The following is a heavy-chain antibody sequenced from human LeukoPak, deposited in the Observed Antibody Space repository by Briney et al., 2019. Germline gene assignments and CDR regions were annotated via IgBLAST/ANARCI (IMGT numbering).Heavy chain of an antibody. J-gene: IGHJ4*02. CDR2: ISGSGGST. Sequence: GGSLRLSRAASGFTSSSYAMIWVRQAPGKGLEWVSAISGSGGSTYYADSVKGRLTISRDNSKNTLYLQMNNLRAEDTAVYYCARGGGMRSWYDFDYWGQGILVTVSS. CDR3: ARGGGMRSWYDFDY. CDR1: GFTSSSYA. D-gene: IGHD6-13*01. V-gene: IGHV3-23*01.